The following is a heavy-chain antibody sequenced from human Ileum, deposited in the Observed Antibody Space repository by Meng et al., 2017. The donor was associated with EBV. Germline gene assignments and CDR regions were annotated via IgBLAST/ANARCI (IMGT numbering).Heavy chain of an antibody. CDR3: AKVSLTGTFYDH. D-gene: IGHD3-9*01. CDR2: IFHIGST. Sequence: QVRLQEPGARLGKPAGTLSLTCAVSGGSVISNNWWSCVRQPPGKGLEWIGEIFHIGSTNNSPSLKSRVTISVDNSKNQFSLSLTSVTAADTAIYYCAKVSLTGTFYDHWGQGILVTVSS. J-gene: IGHJ4*02. CDR1: GGSVISNNW. V-gene: IGHV4-4*02.